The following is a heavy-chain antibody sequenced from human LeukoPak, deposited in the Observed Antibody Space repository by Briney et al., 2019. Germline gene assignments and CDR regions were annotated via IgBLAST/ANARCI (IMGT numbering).Heavy chain of an antibody. V-gene: IGHV3-30*04. CDR3: AKDRWGAVASFDY. Sequence: GGSLRLSCAASGFTFSSYAMHWVRQAPGKGLEWVAVISYDGSNKYYADSVKGRFTISRVNSKNTLYLQMNSLESEDTAVYYCAKDRWGAVASFDYWGQGTLVTVSS. CDR2: ISYDGSNK. D-gene: IGHD6-19*01. J-gene: IGHJ4*02. CDR1: GFTFSSYA.